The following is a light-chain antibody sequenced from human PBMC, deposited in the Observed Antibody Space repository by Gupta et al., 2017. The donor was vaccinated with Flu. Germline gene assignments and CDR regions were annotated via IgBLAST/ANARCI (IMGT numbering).Light chain of an antibody. CDR3: QQHSNCPPCT. J-gene: IGKJ2*02. CDR1: QRVRSY. Sequence: EIVLTQSPATMSLSPGERATLSCRASQRVRSYLVWYQQKQGQAPRQLIYDAANRDTGSGARFSGSGGGKKVSIPTSSREQEEVAGYYCQQHSNCPPCTFGQGTKVEIK. V-gene: IGKV3-11*01. CDR2: DAA.